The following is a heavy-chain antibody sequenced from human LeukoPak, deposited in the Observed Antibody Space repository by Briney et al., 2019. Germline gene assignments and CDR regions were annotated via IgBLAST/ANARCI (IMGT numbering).Heavy chain of an antibody. Sequence: ASVKVSCTASGGTFSSYAISWVRQAPGQGLEWMGGIIPIFGTANYAQKFQGRVTITADESTSTAYMELSSLRSEDTAVYYCARKYCSSTSCSYYYYGMDVWGQGTTVTVSS. CDR2: IIPIFGTA. J-gene: IGHJ6*02. D-gene: IGHD2-2*01. CDR1: GGTFSSYA. V-gene: IGHV1-69*13. CDR3: ARKYCSSTSCSYYYYGMDV.